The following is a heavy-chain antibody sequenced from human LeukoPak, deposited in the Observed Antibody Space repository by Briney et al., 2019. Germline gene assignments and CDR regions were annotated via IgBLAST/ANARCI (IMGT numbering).Heavy chain of an antibody. J-gene: IGHJ4*02. CDR3: TRDLGTGRPHDF. V-gene: IGHV3-11*04. Sequence: GGTLRLSCAASGFTFSDYYMSWIRQAPGKGLEWVSYISSSGSTIYYADSVKGRFTIFRDNARNSLYLQMDNLRVEDTGVYYCTRDLGTGRPHDFWGQGTLVTVSS. CDR2: ISSSGSTI. CDR1: GFTFSDYY. D-gene: IGHD3/OR15-3a*01.